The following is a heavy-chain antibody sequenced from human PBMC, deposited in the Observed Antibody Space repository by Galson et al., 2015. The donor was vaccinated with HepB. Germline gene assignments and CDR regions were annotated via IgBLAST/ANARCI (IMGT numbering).Heavy chain of an antibody. CDR2: ISSSSSYT. D-gene: IGHD3-16*01. Sequence: SLRLSCAASGFTLSDYYMSWIRQAPGKGLEWVSYISSSSSYTNYADSVKGRFTISRDNAKNSLYLQMNSLRAEDTAVYYCARGGVEDFGDLVGSEELVDYWGQGTLATVSS. V-gene: IGHV3-11*05. CDR1: GFTLSDYY. J-gene: IGHJ4*02. CDR3: ARGGVEDFGDLVGSEELVDY.